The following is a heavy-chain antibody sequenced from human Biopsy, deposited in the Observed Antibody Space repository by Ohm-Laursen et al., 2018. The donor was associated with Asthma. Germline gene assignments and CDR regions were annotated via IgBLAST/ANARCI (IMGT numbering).Heavy chain of an antibody. CDR2: ISFDGSNE. V-gene: IGHV3-30*04. D-gene: IGHD1-26*01. J-gene: IGHJ4*02. Sequence: RSLRLSCAASGFTFSSNAMHWVRQAPGKGLEWVAVISFDGSNEDYADSVKGRFTISRDNSKNTLFLEMNSLRPEDTAVYYCAKELFPGWELRRGPDSWGQGTLVTVSS. CDR3: AKELFPGWELRRGPDS. CDR1: GFTFSSNA.